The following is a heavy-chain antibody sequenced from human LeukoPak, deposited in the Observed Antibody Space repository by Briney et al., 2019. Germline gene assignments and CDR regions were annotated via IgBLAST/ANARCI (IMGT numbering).Heavy chain of an antibody. J-gene: IGHJ6*03. CDR1: GYSISSGYY. Sequence: SETLSLTCTVSGYSISSGYYWGWIRQPPGKGLEWIGSIYYSGSTYYNPSLKSRVTISVDTSKNQFSLKLSSVTAADTAVYYCAREVVAAGPYYYYMDVWGKGTTVTVSS. CDR2: IYYSGST. D-gene: IGHD2-2*01. CDR3: AREVVAAGPYYYYMDV. V-gene: IGHV4-38-2*02.